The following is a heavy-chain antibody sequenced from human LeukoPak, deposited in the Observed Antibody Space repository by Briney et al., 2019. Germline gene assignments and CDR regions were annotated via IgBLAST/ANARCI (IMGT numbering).Heavy chain of an antibody. Sequence: GESLKISCKSPGYSFTNYWIGWVRQMPGKGLEWMGIIYPGDSDTRYSPSFRGQVTFSADKSITTAYLQWSSLKASDTAMYYCARLAGDGHNYFDSWGQGTLVTVSS. V-gene: IGHV5-51*01. CDR3: ARLAGDGHNYFDS. CDR1: GYSFTNYW. J-gene: IGHJ4*02. D-gene: IGHD5-24*01. CDR2: IYPGDSDT.